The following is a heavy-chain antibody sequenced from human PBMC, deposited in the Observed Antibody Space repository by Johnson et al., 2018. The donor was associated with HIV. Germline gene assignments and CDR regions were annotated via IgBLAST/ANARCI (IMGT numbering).Heavy chain of an antibody. J-gene: IGHJ3*02. CDR3: ARDGGRGDFDI. CDR2: ISSIGGTK. D-gene: IGHD3-16*01. Sequence: QVQLVESGGGLVKPGGSLRLSCTASGFTFSDYYMTWIRQAPGKGLDWVSYISSIGGTKYYADSVKGRFTISRDNAKKSLYLQMNSLRVDDTAVYYCARDGGRGDFDIWGHGTRVSVSS. CDR1: GFTFSDYY. V-gene: IGHV3-11*04.